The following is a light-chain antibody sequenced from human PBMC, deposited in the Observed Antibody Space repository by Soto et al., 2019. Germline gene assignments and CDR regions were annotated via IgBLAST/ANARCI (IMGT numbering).Light chain of an antibody. J-gene: IGLJ3*02. CDR3: SSYTSSSTLWV. Sequence: QSVLTQPASVSGSPGQSITISCTGTSSDIGGYNYVSWYQQHPGKAPKLMIYVVNNRPSGVSNRFSGSKSGNTASLTISGLQAEDEADYYCSSYTSSSTLWVFGGGTKVTVL. V-gene: IGLV2-14*01. CDR2: VVN. CDR1: SSDIGGYNY.